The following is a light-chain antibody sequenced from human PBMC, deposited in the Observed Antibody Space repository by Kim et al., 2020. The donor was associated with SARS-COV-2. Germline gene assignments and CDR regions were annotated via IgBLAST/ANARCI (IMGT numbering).Light chain of an antibody. CDR2: EGS. V-gene: IGKV2-29*02. Sequence: DIVMTQTPLSLSVTSGQPASISCKSSQSLLHSDGKTSLYWYLQTPGQSPQLLIYEGSSGFSGVPNRFSGSGSVTDFTRKISRLEGNDVEVYECVQGIHLPWTFGRGTKVDIK. CDR3: VQGIHLPWT. CDR1: QSLLHSDGKTS. J-gene: IGKJ1*01.